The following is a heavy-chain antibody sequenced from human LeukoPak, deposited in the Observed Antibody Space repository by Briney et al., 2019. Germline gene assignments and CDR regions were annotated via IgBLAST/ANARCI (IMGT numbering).Heavy chain of an antibody. V-gene: IGHV1-18*01. J-gene: IGHJ4*02. D-gene: IGHD3-9*01. CDR1: GYTFTSYG. Sequence: ASVKVSCKASGYTFTSYGISWVRQAPGQGLEWMGWISAYNGNTNYAQKLQGRVTMTTDTSASTAYMELSSLRSEDTAVYYCARGRYFDWESRYYFDYWGQGTLVTVSS. CDR3: ARGRYFDWESRYYFDY. CDR2: ISAYNGNT.